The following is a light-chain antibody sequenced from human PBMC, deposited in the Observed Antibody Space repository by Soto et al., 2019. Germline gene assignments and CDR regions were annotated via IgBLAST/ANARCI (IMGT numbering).Light chain of an antibody. Sequence: QSVLTQPPSASVTPGQRVTISCSGSTSNIGSNTVNWYQQLPGTAPKRLIYDNNQRPSGVPDRFSGSKSATSASLAISGLQSEDEADYYCAAWDDSLFGWVFGGGTKLTVL. CDR3: AAWDDSLFGWV. J-gene: IGLJ3*02. CDR2: DNN. CDR1: TSNIGSNT. V-gene: IGLV1-44*01.